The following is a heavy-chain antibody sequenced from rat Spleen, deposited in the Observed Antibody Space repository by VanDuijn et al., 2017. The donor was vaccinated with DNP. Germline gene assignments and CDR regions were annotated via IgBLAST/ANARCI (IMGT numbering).Heavy chain of an antibody. V-gene: IGHV5-19*01. CDR1: GFTFSNYC. CDR3: ATGSIGTTPYVMDA. D-gene: IGHD1-5*01. Sequence: EVQLVESGGGLVQPGRSLKLSCAASGFTFSNYCMHWIRQAPTKGLEWVASISPSGGSTYYRDSVKGRFTISRDNAKSTLYLQMDSLRSEDTATYYCATGSIGTTPYVMDAWGQGASVTVSS. J-gene: IGHJ4*01. CDR2: ISPSGGST.